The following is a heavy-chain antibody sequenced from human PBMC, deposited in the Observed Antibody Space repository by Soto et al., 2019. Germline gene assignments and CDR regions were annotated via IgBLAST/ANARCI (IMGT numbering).Heavy chain of an antibody. CDR1: GGSISSGDYY. J-gene: IGHJ4*02. Sequence: SETLSLTCTVSGGSISSGDYYWSWIRQPPGKGLEWIGYIYYSGSTYYNPSLKSRVTISVDTSKNQFSLKLSSVTAADTAVYCCARGSYYYDSSGSYHYWGQGTLVTVS. CDR3: ARGSYYYDSSGSYHY. D-gene: IGHD3-22*01. CDR2: IYYSGST. V-gene: IGHV4-30-4*01.